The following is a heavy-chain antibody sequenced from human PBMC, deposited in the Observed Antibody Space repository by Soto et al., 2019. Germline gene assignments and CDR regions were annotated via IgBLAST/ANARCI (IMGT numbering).Heavy chain of an antibody. V-gene: IGHV4-34*01. Sequence: QVQLQQWGAGLLKPSETLSLTCAVYGGSFSGYYWSWIRQPPWKGLEWIGEINHSGSTNYNPSLKSRVTIPVDTSQNQFSLKLSSVTAADTAVYYCARRGSGSNWFDPWGQGTLVTVSS. CDR1: GGSFSGYY. CDR3: ARRGSGSNWFDP. CDR2: INHSGST. J-gene: IGHJ5*02. D-gene: IGHD3-16*01.